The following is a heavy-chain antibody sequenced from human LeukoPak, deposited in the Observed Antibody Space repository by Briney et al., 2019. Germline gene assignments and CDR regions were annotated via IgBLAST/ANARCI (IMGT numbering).Heavy chain of an antibody. V-gene: IGHV4-61*02. CDR2: IYTSGSI. CDR1: GGSISSGSYY. D-gene: IGHD6-13*01. J-gene: IGHJ4*02. Sequence: PSQTLSLTCTVSGGSISSGSYYWSWIRQPAGKGLEWIGRIYTSGSINYNPSLKSRVTISVDTSKNQFSLKLSSVTAADTAVYYCASTSGSWLNFDYWGQGTLVTVSS. CDR3: ASTSGSWLNFDY.